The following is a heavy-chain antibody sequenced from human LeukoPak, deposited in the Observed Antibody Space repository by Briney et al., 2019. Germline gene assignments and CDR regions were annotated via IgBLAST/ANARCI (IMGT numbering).Heavy chain of an antibody. CDR1: GGSISSXSYY. CDR2: IYTSGST. J-gene: IGHJ3*02. CDR3: ARRISEGAFDI. D-gene: IGHD2-15*01. Sequence: SETXXLTCTVSGGSISSXSYYWSXIXXPAGKGLXWIGRIYTSGSTYYNPSLKSRVTMSVDTSKNQFSLKLSSVTAVDTAVYYCARRISEGAFDIWGQGTMVTVSS. V-gene: IGHV4-61*02.